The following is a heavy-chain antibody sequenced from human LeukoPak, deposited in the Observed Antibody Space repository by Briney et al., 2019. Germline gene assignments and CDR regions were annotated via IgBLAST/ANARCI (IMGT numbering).Heavy chain of an antibody. CDR3: ARGRFLEWFTLRFDP. V-gene: IGHV1-2*02. CDR2: INSNSGGT. D-gene: IGHD3-3*01. Sequence: ASVKVSCKASGYTFTGYYLHWVRRAPGQGLEWMGWINSNSGGTNYAQKFQGRVTLTRDTSISTAYMELSSLRSDDTAVYYCARGRFLEWFTLRFDPWGQGTLVTVS. CDR1: GYTFTGYY. J-gene: IGHJ5*02.